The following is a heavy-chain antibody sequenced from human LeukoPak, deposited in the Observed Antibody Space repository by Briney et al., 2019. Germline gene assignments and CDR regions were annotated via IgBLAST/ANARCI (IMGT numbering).Heavy chain of an antibody. CDR1: GFTFSSYW. CDR2: IKQDGSEK. V-gene: IGHV3-7*01. D-gene: IGHD3-10*01. J-gene: IGHJ3*02. CDR3: ARHLFGSGIGGAFDI. Sequence: GGSLRLSCAASGFTFSSYWMSWVRQAPGKGLEWVANIKQDGSEKYYVDSVKGRFTISRDNAKNSLYLQMNSLRAEDTAVYYCARHLFGSGIGGAFDIWGQGTMVTVSS.